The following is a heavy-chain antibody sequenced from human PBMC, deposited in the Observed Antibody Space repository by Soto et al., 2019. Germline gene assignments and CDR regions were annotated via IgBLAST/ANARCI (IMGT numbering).Heavy chain of an antibody. V-gene: IGHV3-13*01. Sequence: EVRLVESGGGLVQPGGSLRLSCAASGFTFSTYDMHWVRLRTGKGLEWVSAIGKAGDTYYSDSVRDRFTLSRQNAKNSLFLEMNSLRVGYTAVYYCARGHARDLGAFDYWGPGILVTVTS. CDR1: GFTFSTYD. J-gene: IGHJ4*02. D-gene: IGHD3-16*01. CDR3: ARGHARDLGAFDY. CDR2: IGKAGDT.